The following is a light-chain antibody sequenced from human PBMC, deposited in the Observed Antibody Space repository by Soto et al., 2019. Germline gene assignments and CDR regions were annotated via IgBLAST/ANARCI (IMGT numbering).Light chain of an antibody. V-gene: IGKV3-11*01. CDR2: DAS. Sequence: IVLTQSPGILSLSPGERATLSCRASQSVSSYLAWYQQKPGQAPRLLIYDASNRATGIPARFSGSGSGTDFTLTISSLEPEDFAVYYCQQRSNWPPPFGQGTRLEIK. CDR1: QSVSSY. J-gene: IGKJ5*01. CDR3: QQRSNWPPP.